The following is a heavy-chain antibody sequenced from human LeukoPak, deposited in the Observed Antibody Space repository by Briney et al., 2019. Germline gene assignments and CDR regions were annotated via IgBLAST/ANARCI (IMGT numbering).Heavy chain of an antibody. D-gene: IGHD3-10*02. J-gene: IGHJ4*02. V-gene: IGHV4-59*01. CDR3: ARMTTMLHFDY. CDR1: GGSISSYY. CDR2: IDYSGSA. Sequence: PSETLSLTCTVSGGSISSYYWSWIRQPPGKGLEWIGYIDYSGSANYNPSLKSRVTISVDTSKNQFSLKLSSVTAADTAVYYCARMTTMLHFDYWGQGTLVTVSS.